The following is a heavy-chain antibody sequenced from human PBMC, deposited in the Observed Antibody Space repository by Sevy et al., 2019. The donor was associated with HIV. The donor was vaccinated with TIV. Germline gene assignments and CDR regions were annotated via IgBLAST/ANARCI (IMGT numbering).Heavy chain of an antibody. CDR3: ARERSCGGDCYYFAY. J-gene: IGHJ4*02. Sequence: GGSLRLSCAASGLNFDDYGMSWVRQAPGKGLEWVSAINWNGVGTSYADSVKGRFTISRDNAKNSLYVQMNSLRAEDTALYYCARERSCGGDCYYFAYWGQGTLVTVSS. V-gene: IGHV3-20*04. D-gene: IGHD2-21*02. CDR1: GLNFDDYG. CDR2: INWNGVGT.